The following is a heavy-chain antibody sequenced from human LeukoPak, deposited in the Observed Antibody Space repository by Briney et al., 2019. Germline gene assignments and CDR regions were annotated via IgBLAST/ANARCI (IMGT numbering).Heavy chain of an antibody. CDR1: GGTFSSYA. Sequence: ASVKVSCKASGGTFSSYAISWVRQAPGQGLEWMGRIIPILGVANYAQKFQGRVTITADKSTNTAYMELSSLRSEDTAVYYCARFIQRGYSCDSFDYWGQGTLVTVSS. CDR3: ARFIQRGYSCDSFDY. D-gene: IGHD5-18*01. CDR2: IIPILGVA. J-gene: IGHJ4*02. V-gene: IGHV1-69*04.